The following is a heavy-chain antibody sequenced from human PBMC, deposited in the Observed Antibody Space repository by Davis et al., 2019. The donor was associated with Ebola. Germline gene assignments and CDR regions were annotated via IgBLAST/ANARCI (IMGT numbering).Heavy chain of an antibody. D-gene: IGHD6-13*01. J-gene: IGHJ6*02. V-gene: IGHV3-30*04. CDR1: GFSFSDYG. CDR2: TSFGGSNK. Sequence: GESLKISCAASGFSFSDYGLHWVRQAPGKGLEWVAVTSFGGSNKFYADYVRGRFTISVDSSKNTVYLQMNSLVAEDTAVYHCARDGIAIFYYYGMDVWGQGTTVTVSS. CDR3: ARDGIAIFYYYGMDV.